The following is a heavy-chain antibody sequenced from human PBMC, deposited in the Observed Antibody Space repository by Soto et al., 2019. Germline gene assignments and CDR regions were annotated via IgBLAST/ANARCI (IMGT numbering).Heavy chain of an antibody. Sequence: QVQLVQSGTEVEKPGASVRVSCKASGYTFTSYDINWVRQATGQGLEWMGWMNPNSGNTGYAQKFQGRVTMTRNTSISTAYMELSSLRSEDTAVYYCALGYCSGGSCSNWFDPWGQGTLVTVSS. D-gene: IGHD2-15*01. CDR1: GYTFTSYD. CDR3: ALGYCSGGSCSNWFDP. J-gene: IGHJ5*02. V-gene: IGHV1-8*01. CDR2: MNPNSGNT.